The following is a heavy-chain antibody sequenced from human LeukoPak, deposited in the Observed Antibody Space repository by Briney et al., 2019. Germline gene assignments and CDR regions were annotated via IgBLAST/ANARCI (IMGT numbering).Heavy chain of an antibody. CDR2: VYYSGST. V-gene: IGHV4-59*12. D-gene: IGHD2-15*01. Sequence: PSETLSLTCTVSGGSINNYFWSWIRQPPGKGLEWLGYVYYSGSTRYSPSLKSRVTISLDTSKNQFSLKLSSVTAADTAVYYCARERCSGGSCYSNWFDPWGQGTLVTVSS. J-gene: IGHJ5*02. CDR3: ARERCSGGSCYSNWFDP. CDR1: GGSINNYF.